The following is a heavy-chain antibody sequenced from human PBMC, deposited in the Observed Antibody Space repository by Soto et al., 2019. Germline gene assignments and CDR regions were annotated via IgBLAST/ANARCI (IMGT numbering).Heavy chain of an antibody. CDR2: IDTSGTKI. CDR1: GYTFSDYY. J-gene: IGHJ4*02. D-gene: IGHD3-3*01. V-gene: IGHV3-11*01. Sequence: QVQLVESGGDLVKPGGSLRLSCAASGYTFSDYYMSWIRQAPGKGLEWISYIDTSGTKIYYADSVKGRFTITRENPKNSPSLEMNSMRDEDTAVYYCASHYDMWSGYLSPVDYWGQGTLVTVSS. CDR3: ASHYDMWSGYLSPVDY.